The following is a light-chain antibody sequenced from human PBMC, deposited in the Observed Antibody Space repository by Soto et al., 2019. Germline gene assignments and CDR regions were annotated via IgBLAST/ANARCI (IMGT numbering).Light chain of an antibody. CDR3: SSYTSNRGV. CDR2: EVT. CDR1: SSDVGVYNF. J-gene: IGLJ1*01. Sequence: QSALTQPASVSGSPGQAITISCTGTSSDVGVYNFVSWYQQHPGKAPKLMIYEVTNRPSGVSDRFSGSKSGNTASLTISGLQAEDEADYYCSSYTSNRGVFGTGTKVTVL. V-gene: IGLV2-14*01.